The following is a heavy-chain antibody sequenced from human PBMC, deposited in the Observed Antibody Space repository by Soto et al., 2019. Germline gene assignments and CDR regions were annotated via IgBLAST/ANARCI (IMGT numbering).Heavy chain of an antibody. J-gene: IGHJ3*02. CDR1: GFTFSNAW. Sequence: PSETLSLSCAASGFTFSNAWMSWVRQAPGKGLEWVGRIKSKTDGGTTDYAAPVKGRFTISRDDSKNTLDLQMNSLKTEDTAVYYCTTEQEDFDWSSDIWGQGTMVTVSS. CDR3: TTEQEDFDWSSDI. CDR2: IKSKTDGGTT. V-gene: IGHV3-15*01. D-gene: IGHD3-9*01.